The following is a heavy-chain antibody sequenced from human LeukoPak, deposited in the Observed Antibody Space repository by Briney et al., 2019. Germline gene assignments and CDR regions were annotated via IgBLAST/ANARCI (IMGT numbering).Heavy chain of an antibody. CDR1: GGSFSNHY. J-gene: IGHJ6*03. V-gene: IGHV4-34*01. CDR3: ARMRYTSGWASKYYYYMDV. CDR2: INHSGST. Sequence: SETLSLTCAVYGGSFSNHYWSWIRQPPGKGLEWIGEINHSGSTNYNPSLKSRVTISVDTSKNQFSLNLSSVTAADTAVYYCARMRYTSGWASKYYYYMDVWGKGTTVTVSS. D-gene: IGHD6-19*01.